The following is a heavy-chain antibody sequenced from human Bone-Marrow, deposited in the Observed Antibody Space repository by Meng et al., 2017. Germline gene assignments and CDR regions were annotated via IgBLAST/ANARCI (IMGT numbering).Heavy chain of an antibody. V-gene: IGHV4-34*01. CDR3: ARGPTTMAHDFDY. J-gene: IGHJ4*02. CDR2: INHSGST. D-gene: IGHD4-11*01. CDR1: GGSFSDYY. Sequence: QVQLQQCGAGLLTPSETLAPTCVVSGGSFSDYYWSWIRQPPGKGLEWIGEINHSGSTNYNPSLESRATISVDTSQNNLSLKLSSVTAADSAVYYCARGPTTMAHDFDYWGQGTLVTVSS.